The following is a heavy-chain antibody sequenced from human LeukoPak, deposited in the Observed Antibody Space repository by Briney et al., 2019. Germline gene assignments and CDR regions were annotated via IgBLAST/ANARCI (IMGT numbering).Heavy chain of an antibody. CDR2: IIPIFGTA. CDR3: AREASYYDSSGYYC. D-gene: IGHD3-22*01. J-gene: IGHJ4*02. V-gene: IGHV1-69*01. CDR1: GGTFSSYA. Sequence: GASVKVSCKASGGTFSSYAISWVRQAPGQGLEWMGGIIPIFGTANYAQKFQGRVTITADESTSTAYMELSSLRSEDTAVYYCAREASYYDSSGYYCWGQGTLVTVSS.